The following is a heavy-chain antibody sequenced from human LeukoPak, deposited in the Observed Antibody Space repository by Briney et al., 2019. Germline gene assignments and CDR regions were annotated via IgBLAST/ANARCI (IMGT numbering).Heavy chain of an antibody. V-gene: IGHV4-59*01. J-gene: IGHJ4*02. D-gene: IGHD6-13*01. CDR3: ASQSSLRF. CDR2: IYYSGST. Sequence: PSETLSLTCPVSGGSISSYYWSWIRQPPGKGLEWVGYIYYSGSTNYNPSLKSRVTITVETSKNPFSLKLTSVTAAATAVYYCASQSSLRFWGQGTLVTVSS. CDR1: GGSISSYY.